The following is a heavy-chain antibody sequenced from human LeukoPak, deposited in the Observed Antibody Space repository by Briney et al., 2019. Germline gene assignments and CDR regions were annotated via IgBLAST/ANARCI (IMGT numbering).Heavy chain of an antibody. D-gene: IGHD6-13*01. CDR3: AQKSSSWTNFDY. CDR1: GHTLTELS. Sequence: ASVKVSCKVSGHTLTELSMHWVRQAPGKGLEWMGGFDPEDGETIYAQKFQGRVTMTEDTSTDTAYMELSSLRSEDTAVYYCAQKSSSWTNFDYWGQGTLVTVSS. V-gene: IGHV1-24*01. J-gene: IGHJ4*02. CDR2: FDPEDGET.